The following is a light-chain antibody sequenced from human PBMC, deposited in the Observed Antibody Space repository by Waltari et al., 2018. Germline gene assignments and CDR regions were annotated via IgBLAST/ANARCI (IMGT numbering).Light chain of an antibody. V-gene: IGLV3-1*01. CDR1: KLGDKY. CDR3: QARDSGTAYV. CDR2: QDN. Sequence: SYELTQPPSVSVSPGQTATITCSGDKLGDKYACWYQQKPGQSPMVVIYQDNKRPSGFPERFSGSNSGNTATLTISGTQAIDEADYYCQARDSGTAYVFGTGTRVTVL. J-gene: IGLJ1*01.